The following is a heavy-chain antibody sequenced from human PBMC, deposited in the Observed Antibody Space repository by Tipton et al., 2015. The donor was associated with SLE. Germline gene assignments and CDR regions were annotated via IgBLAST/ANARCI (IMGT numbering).Heavy chain of an antibody. V-gene: IGHV4-34*01. D-gene: IGHD5-18*01. CDR3: ARKQLWAGSSWFDP. Sequence: GLVKPSETLSLTCAVYGGSFSGYYWSWIRQHPGKGLEWIGEINHSGSTNYNPSLKSRVTISVDTSKNQFSLKLSSVTAADTAVYYCARKQLWAGSSWFDPWGQGTLVTVSS. CDR1: GGSFSGYY. CDR2: INHSGST. J-gene: IGHJ5*02.